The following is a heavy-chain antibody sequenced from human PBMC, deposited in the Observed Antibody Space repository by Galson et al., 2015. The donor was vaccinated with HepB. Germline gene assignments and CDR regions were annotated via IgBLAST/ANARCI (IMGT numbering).Heavy chain of an antibody. D-gene: IGHD5-12*01. CDR1: GYTFTSYY. J-gene: IGHJ5*02. Sequence: SVKVSCKASGYTFTSYYMHWVRQAPGQGLEWMGIINPSGGSTSYAQKFQGRVTMTRDTSTSTVYMELSSLRSEDTAVYYCARGVEGVDIVATSENWFDPWGQGTLVTVSS. CDR3: ARGVEGVDIVATSENWFDP. CDR2: INPSGGST. V-gene: IGHV1-46*03.